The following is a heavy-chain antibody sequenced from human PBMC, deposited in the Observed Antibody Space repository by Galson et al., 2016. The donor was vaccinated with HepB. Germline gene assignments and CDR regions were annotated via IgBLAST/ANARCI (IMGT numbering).Heavy chain of an antibody. V-gene: IGHV3-33*01. Sequence: SLRLSCAASGFTFSSYGMHWVRQAPGKGLEWVAVIWYDGSNKYYADSVKGRFTISRDNSKNTLYLQMNSLRAEDTAVYYCARESRFGFSYYYFYGMDVWGQGTTVTVSS. D-gene: IGHD3-10*01. CDR1: GFTFSSYG. J-gene: IGHJ6*02. CDR2: IWYDGSNK. CDR3: ARESRFGFSYYYFYGMDV.